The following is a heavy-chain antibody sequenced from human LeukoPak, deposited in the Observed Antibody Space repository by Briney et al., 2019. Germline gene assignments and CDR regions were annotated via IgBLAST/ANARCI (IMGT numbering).Heavy chain of an antibody. CDR1: GFTFSSYG. CDR2: IWYDGSNK. V-gene: IGHV3-30*02. Sequence: GGSLRLSCAASGFTFSSYGMHWVRQAPGKGLEWVAVIWYDGSNKYYADSVKGRFTISRDNSKNTLYLQMNSLRAEDTAVYYCATWGSSGYYYFDYWGQGTLVTVSS. J-gene: IGHJ4*02. D-gene: IGHD3-22*01. CDR3: ATWGSSGYYYFDY.